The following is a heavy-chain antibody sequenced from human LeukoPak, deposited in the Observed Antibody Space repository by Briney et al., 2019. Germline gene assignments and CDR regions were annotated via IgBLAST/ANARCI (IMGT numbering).Heavy chain of an antibody. Sequence: SETLSLTCTVSGGSISPYFWSWIRQPPGKGLEWIGYISYTGNTNKNPSLKSRVTISVDTSKNQFSLQLTSVTAADTAVYYCARDDYRGVTNFDPWGQGTLVIVSS. V-gene: IGHV4-59*01. J-gene: IGHJ5*02. D-gene: IGHD3-10*01. CDR3: ARDDYRGVTNFDP. CDR1: GGSISPYF. CDR2: ISYTGNT.